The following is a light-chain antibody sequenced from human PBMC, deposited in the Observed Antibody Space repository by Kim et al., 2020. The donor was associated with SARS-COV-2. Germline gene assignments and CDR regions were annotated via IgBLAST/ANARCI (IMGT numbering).Light chain of an antibody. Sequence: ASVGNKVTITCRASQSISISLNWFQHKPGNAPKLLIYTASTLHSGVPSRFSGSGSGTDFTLTITSLQPEDFATYYCQQSYITPITFGQGTRLEIK. CDR3: QQSYITPIT. CDR1: QSISIS. V-gene: IGKV1-39*01. J-gene: IGKJ5*01. CDR2: TAS.